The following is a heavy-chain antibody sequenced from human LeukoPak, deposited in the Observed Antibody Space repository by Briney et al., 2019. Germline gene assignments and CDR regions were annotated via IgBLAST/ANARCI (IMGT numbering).Heavy chain of an antibody. V-gene: IGHV1-2*02. CDR2: INPNSGGT. D-gene: IGHD1-1*01. J-gene: IGHJ5*02. CDR3: AREGTTGTTDSWFDP. CDR1: GYTFTGYY. Sequence: ASVKVSCKASGYTFTGYYMHWVRQAPGRGLEWMGWINPNSGGTNYAQKFQGRVTMTRDTSISTAYMELSRLRSDDTAVYYCAREGTTGTTDSWFDPWGQGTLVTVSS.